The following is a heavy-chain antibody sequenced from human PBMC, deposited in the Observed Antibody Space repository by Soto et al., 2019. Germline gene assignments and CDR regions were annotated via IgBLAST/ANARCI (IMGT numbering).Heavy chain of an antibody. D-gene: IGHD6-13*01. V-gene: IGHV4-31*03. CDR1: GGSISSGGYY. CDR2: IYYSGST. CDR3: ARSGGDGYSSSWYGFDY. J-gene: IGHJ4*02. Sequence: PSETLSLTCTVSGGSISSGGYYWSWIRQHPGKGLEWIGYIYYSGSTCYNPSLKSRVTISVDTSKNQFSLKLSSVTAADTAVYYCARSGGDGYSSSWYGFDYWGQGTLVTVSS.